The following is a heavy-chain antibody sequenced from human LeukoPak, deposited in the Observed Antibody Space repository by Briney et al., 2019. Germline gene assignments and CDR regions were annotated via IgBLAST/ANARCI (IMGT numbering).Heavy chain of an antibody. CDR3: ARGLRIVGATTFFDY. Sequence: ESGPTLAKTTQTLTLTCTFSGFSLSASGMCVSWIRQPPGKALEWLARIDWDDDKYYSTSLKTRLTISKDTSKNQVVLTMTNMDPVDTATYYCARGLRIVGATTFFDYWGQGTLVTVSS. D-gene: IGHD1-26*01. V-gene: IGHV2-70*11. CDR1: GFSLSASGMC. J-gene: IGHJ4*02. CDR2: IDWDDDK.